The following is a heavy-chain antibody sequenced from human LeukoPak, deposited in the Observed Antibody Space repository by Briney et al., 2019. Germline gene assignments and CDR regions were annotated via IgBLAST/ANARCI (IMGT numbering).Heavy chain of an antibody. V-gene: IGHV3-21*01. J-gene: IGHJ6*02. D-gene: IGHD3-9*01. Sequence: GGSLRLSCAASGFTFSGYDMNWVRQAPGKGLGWVSSISRSSRYIYYADSVRGRFTISRDNAKNSLYLQMNSLRAEDTAVYYCARDPVGFDILTGYYTLDGYYAMDVWGQGTTVTVSS. CDR3: ARDPVGFDILTGYYTLDGYYAMDV. CDR2: ISRSSRYI. CDR1: GFTFSGYD.